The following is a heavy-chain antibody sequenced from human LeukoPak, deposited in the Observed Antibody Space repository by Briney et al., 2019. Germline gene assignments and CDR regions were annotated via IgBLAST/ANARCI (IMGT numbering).Heavy chain of an antibody. D-gene: IGHD6-13*01. CDR1: GDSISSGDYY. CDR3: ARGVAPSIAAAGTILSFDY. Sequence: PSETLSLTCTVSGDSISSGDYYWSWIRQPAGKGLEWIGGISSSGSTNYNPSLKSRVTISVDTSKNQFSLKLSSVTAADTAVYYCARGVAPSIAAAGTILSFDYWGQGTLVTVSS. J-gene: IGHJ4*02. V-gene: IGHV4-61*02. CDR2: ISSSGST.